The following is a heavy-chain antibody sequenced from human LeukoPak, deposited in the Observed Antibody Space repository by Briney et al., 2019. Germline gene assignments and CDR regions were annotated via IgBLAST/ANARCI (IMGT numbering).Heavy chain of an antibody. Sequence: QSGRSLRLSCAASGFTFSSYAMHWVRQAPGKGLEWVAVISYDGSNKYYADSVKGRFTISRDNSKNTLYLQMNSLRAEDTAVYYCASAGGYFDWPTKQWYPDYWGQGTLVTVSS. D-gene: IGHD3-9*01. CDR1: GFTFSSYA. CDR2: ISYDGSNK. J-gene: IGHJ4*02. V-gene: IGHV3-30-3*01. CDR3: ASAGGYFDWPTKQWYPDY.